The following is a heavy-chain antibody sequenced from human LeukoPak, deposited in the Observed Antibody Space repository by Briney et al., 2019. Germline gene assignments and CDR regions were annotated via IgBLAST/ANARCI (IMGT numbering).Heavy chain of an antibody. CDR1: GFTFSSYA. J-gene: IGHJ6*02. CDR3: AKGVCEGVVVVPAAKCGMDV. Sequence: QPGGSLRLSCAASGFTFSSYAMSWVRQAPGKGLEWVSAISGSGGSTYYADSVKGRFTISRDNSKNTLYLQMNSLRAEDTAVYYCAKGVCEGVVVVPAAKCGMDVWGQGTTVTVSS. CDR2: ISGSGGST. V-gene: IGHV3-23*01. D-gene: IGHD2-2*01.